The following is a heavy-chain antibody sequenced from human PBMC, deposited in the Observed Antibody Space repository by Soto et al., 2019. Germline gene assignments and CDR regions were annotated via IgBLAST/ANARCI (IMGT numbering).Heavy chain of an antibody. J-gene: IGHJ4*02. CDR1: GYPFTIFY. V-gene: IGHV1-46*03. D-gene: IGHD4-17*01. CDR2: INPSGDST. Sequence: QVQLVQSGAEVKKPGASVKVSCKASGYPFTIFYMHWVRQAPGQGLEWMGMINPSGDSTTYAQKFQGRVTMTSDTSTSRVYMGLSSLRSEDTAVYYCARGYGDYEVVDYWGQGTPVTVSS. CDR3: ARGYGDYEVVDY.